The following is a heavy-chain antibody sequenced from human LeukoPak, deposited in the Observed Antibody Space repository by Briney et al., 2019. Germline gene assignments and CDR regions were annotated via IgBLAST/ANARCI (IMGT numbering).Heavy chain of an antibody. V-gene: IGHV1-69*13. CDR1: GGTFSSYA. CDR3: ARDYYDSSGYSDY. Sequence: GASVKVSCKASGGTFSSYAISWVRQAPGQGLEWMGGIIPIFGTANYAQKFQGRVTITADESASTAYMELSSLRSEDTAVYYCARDYYDSSGYSDYWGQGTLVTVSS. D-gene: IGHD3-22*01. J-gene: IGHJ4*02. CDR2: IIPIFGTA.